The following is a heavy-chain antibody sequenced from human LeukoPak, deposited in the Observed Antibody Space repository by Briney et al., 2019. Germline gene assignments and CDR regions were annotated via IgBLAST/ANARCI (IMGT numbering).Heavy chain of an antibody. J-gene: IGHJ3*02. D-gene: IGHD1-26*01. CDR3: ARGGSYHDAFDI. V-gene: IGHV4-59*01. CDR2: IYYSGST. Sequence: SETLSLTCTVSGGSISSYYWSWIRQPPGKGLEWIGYIYYSGSTNYNPPLKSRVTISVDTSKNQFSLKLSSVTAADTAVYYCARGGSYHDAFDIWGQGTMVTVSS. CDR1: GGSISSYY.